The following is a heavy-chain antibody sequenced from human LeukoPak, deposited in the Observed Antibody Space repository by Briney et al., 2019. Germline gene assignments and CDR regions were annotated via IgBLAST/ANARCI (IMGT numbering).Heavy chain of an antibody. D-gene: IGHD6-19*01. CDR3: VNQISGWVY. CDR2: TSGNGRST. V-gene: IGHV3-64D*06. J-gene: IGHJ4*02. CDR1: GFTFSSRP. Sequence: VGSLRLSCSASGFTFSSRPMHWVRQAPGKGLDYVSGTSGNGRSTYYADSVKGRFTISRDNSTNTVYLQMSSLRPGDTAVYYCVNQISGWVYWGQGTLVTVTS.